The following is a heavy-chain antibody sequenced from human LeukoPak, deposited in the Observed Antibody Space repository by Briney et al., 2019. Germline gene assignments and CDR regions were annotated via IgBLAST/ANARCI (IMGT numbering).Heavy chain of an antibody. Sequence: PGGSLRLSCTASGFTVSSKYMNWVRQAPGQGLEWVSVVYTGGRTYYADSVKGRFTISRDETKNTLYLQMNTLRAEDTAVYYCTRDSYSAYAFHWGRGTLVTVSS. CDR3: TRDSYSAYAFH. CDR1: GFTVSSKY. J-gene: IGHJ4*02. CDR2: VYTGGRT. V-gene: IGHV3-66*01. D-gene: IGHD5-12*01.